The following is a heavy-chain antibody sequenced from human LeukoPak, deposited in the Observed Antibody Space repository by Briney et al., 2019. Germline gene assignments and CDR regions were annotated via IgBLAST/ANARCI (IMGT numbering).Heavy chain of an antibody. J-gene: IGHJ4*02. V-gene: IGHV3-53*01. Sequence: GGSLRLSCAASGFTVSSNYMSWVRQAPGKGLEWVSVIYSGGSTYYADSVKGRFTISRDNSKNTLYLQMNSLRAEDTAVYYCAKEYTAAAGSPYFDYWGQGTLVTVSS. D-gene: IGHD6-13*01. CDR1: GFTVSSNY. CDR3: AKEYTAAAGSPYFDY. CDR2: IYSGGST.